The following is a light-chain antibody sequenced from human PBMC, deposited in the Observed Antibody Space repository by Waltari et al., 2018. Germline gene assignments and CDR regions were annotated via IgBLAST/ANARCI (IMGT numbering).Light chain of an antibody. CDR3: QQYGSSPQT. J-gene: IGKJ2*01. CDR2: GAS. CDR1: QSLRGNS. V-gene: IGKV3-20*01. Sequence: EIVLTQSPGTLSLSPGERATISCRASQSLRGNSLAWYQQRAGQAPRLLMHGASSRATGIPDRFSGSGSGTDFTLTISRLETEDFAVYYCQQYGSSPQTFGQRTKLEIK.